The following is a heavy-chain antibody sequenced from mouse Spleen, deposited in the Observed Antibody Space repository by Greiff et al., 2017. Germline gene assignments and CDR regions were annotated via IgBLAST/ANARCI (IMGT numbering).Heavy chain of an antibody. J-gene: IGHJ2*01. Sequence: EVKLMESGGGLVKPGGSLKLSCAASGFTFSSYGMSWVRQTPEKRLEWVATISGGGSYTYYPDSVKGRFTISRDNAKNNLYLQMSSLRSEDTALYYCARGGSSGYVDPYYFDYWGQGTTLTVSS. CDR1: GFTFSSYG. CDR2: ISGGGSYT. V-gene: IGHV5-9-2*01. CDR3: ARGGSSGYVDPYYFDY. D-gene: IGHD3-1*01.